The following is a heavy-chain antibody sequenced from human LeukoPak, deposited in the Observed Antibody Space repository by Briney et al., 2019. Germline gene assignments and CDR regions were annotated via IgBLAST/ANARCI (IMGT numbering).Heavy chain of an antibody. V-gene: IGHV3-21*01. Sequence: GGSLRLSCAASGFTFSSYWMSWVRQAPGKGLEWVSSISSGSTYIYYADSMKGRFTISRDNAKNSLYLQMDSLRAEDTAVYYCARDRRGPSCSSTSCYSGLGTDFDYWGQGTLVTVSS. CDR2: ISSGSTYI. CDR3: ARDRRGPSCSSTSCYSGLGTDFDY. D-gene: IGHD2-2*01. J-gene: IGHJ4*02. CDR1: GFTFSSYW.